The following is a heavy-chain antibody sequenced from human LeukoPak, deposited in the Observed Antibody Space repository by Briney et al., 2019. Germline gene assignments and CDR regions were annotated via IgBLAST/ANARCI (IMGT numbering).Heavy chain of an antibody. J-gene: IGHJ6*03. CDR3: AREKAGSSWLVTEPYYYYMDV. V-gene: IGHV4-4*07. CDR1: GGSISSYY. CDR2: IYTSGST. Sequence: PSETLSLTFTVSGGSISSYYWSWIRQPAGKGLEWIGRIYTSGSTNYNPSLKSRVTMSVDTSKNQFSLKLSSVTAADTAVYYCAREKAGSSWLVTEPYYYYMDVWGKGTTVTISS. D-gene: IGHD6-13*01.